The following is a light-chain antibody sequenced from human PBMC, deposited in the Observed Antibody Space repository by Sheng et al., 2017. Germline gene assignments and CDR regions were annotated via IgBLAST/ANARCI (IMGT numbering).Light chain of an antibody. CDR2: GAS. Sequence: ETVMTQSPATLSVSPGERATLSCRASQSVSSNLAWYQQKPGQAPRLLISGASSRAAGIPDRFGGSGSGTDFSLTISRLEPEDFAMYYCQQYGNSMGTFGQGTKVEIK. CDR3: QQYGNSMGT. J-gene: IGKJ1*01. V-gene: IGKV3-20*01. CDR1: QSVSSN.